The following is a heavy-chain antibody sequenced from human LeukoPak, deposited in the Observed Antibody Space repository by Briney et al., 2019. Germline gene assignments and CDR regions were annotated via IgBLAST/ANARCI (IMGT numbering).Heavy chain of an antibody. CDR2: IYTSGTT. CDR3: ARGGYYGLGSDFRFDP. Sequence: TLTLTCTVSGLTISSNYLSWIRQAAGKGLEWVAGIYTSGTTYYNPSLKSRVTMSVDTSKNQFSLKLSSVTPADTAVYYCARGGYYGLGSDFRFDPWGQGTLVTVSS. V-gene: IGHV4-4*07. D-gene: IGHD3-10*01. CDR1: GLTISSNY. J-gene: IGHJ5*02.